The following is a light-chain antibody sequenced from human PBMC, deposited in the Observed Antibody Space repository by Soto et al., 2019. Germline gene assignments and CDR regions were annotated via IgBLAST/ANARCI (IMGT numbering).Light chain of an antibody. V-gene: IGKV3-20*01. CDR1: HSVRSDL. Sequence: EICLTQSPGTLSLSPGERATLSCRASHSVRSDLLAWYRQKPGQAPRLLIYGAARRSAGIPDRFSGSGSGTEFTLTISRLQAEDVAVYYYQQYYRPWTVGQGTELEIK. J-gene: IGKJ1*01. CDR2: GAA. CDR3: QQYYRPWT.